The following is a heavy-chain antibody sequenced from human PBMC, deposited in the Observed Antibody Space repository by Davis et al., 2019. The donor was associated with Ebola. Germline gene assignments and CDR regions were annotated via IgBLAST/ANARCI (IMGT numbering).Heavy chain of an antibody. V-gene: IGHV1-69*13. CDR3: ARDSMYSSSWYCWFDP. J-gene: IGHJ5*02. CDR2: IIPIFGTA. Sequence: SVKVSCKASGGTFSSYAISWVRQAPGQGLEWMGGIIPIFGTANYAQKFQGRVTITADESMSTAYMELSSLRSEDTAVYYCARDSMYSSSWYCWFDPWGQGTLVTVSS. D-gene: IGHD6-13*01. CDR1: GGTFSSYA.